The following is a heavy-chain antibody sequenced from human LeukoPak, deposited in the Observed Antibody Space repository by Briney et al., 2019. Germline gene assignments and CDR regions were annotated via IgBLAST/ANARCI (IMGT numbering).Heavy chain of an antibody. V-gene: IGHV1-2*02. Sequence: VASVKVSCKASGYTFTGYYMHWVRQAPGQGLEWMGWINPNSGGTNYAQKFQGRVTMTRDTSISTAYMELSRLRSDDTAVYYCARVDRRVERGYSGYGILRGYYYYMDVWGKGTTVTVSS. CDR2: INPNSGGT. J-gene: IGHJ6*03. CDR1: GYTFTGYY. CDR3: ARVDRRVERGYSGYGILRGYYYYMDV. D-gene: IGHD5-12*01.